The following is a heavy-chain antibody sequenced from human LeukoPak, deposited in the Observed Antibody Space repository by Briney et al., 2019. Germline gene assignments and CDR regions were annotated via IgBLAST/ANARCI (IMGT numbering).Heavy chain of an antibody. CDR1: GFAFHNYA. Sequence: PGGSLRLSYVGSGFAFHNYAMHWVRRPPGKGLEWVSAINWNSDTKAYADSVRGRFTISRDRARNSLYLQMDSLRPEDTALYYCAKDTGGNGAYFYAMDVWGQGTSVTVSS. D-gene: IGHD4-23*01. V-gene: IGHV3-9*01. J-gene: IGHJ6*02. CDR2: INWNSDTK. CDR3: AKDTGGNGAYFYAMDV.